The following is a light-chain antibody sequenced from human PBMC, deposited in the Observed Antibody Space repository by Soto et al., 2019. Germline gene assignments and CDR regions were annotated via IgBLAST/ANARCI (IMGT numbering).Light chain of an antibody. CDR3: QQFKSWTRT. J-gene: IGKJ1*01. V-gene: IGKV3-15*01. CDR2: GAS. Sequence: ELVMKQSPATLSVSPGGRATISCRASQSVSSTLAWSQPTPGPAPRLLISGASTRATGTPDRFSGSGSGTVFALTIAGLRSGGFAVCDCQQFKSWTRTFGQGT. CDR1: QSVSST.